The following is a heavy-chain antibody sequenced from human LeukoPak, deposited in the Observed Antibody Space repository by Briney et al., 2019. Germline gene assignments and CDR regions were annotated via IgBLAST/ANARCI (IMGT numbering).Heavy chain of an antibody. V-gene: IGHV4-39*01. CDR3: ARGLYCSSTSCYVGGVYYYYYGMDV. J-gene: IGHJ6*02. D-gene: IGHD2-2*01. CDR2: IYYSGST. Sequence: TPSETLSLTCTVSGGSISSSSYYWGWIRQPPGKGLEWIGSIYYSGSTYYNPSLKSRVTISVDTSKNQFSLKLSSVTAADTAVYYCARGLYCSSTSCYVGGVYYYYYGMDVWGQGTTVTVSS. CDR1: GGSISSSSYY.